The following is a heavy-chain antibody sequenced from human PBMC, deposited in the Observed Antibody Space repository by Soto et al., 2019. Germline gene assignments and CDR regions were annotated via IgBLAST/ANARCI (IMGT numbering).Heavy chain of an antibody. CDR2: IYSSGST. CDR3: AQKGAFGLLNFGDPFPF. CDR1: GGSMRISNYY. V-gene: IGHV4-39*02. J-gene: IGHJ3*01. D-gene: IGHD3-3*01. Sequence: QVQLQESGPGLVQPSETLSLTCSVSGGSMRISNYYWGWIRQPPGKGLEWIGSIYSSGSTYYNPSLKSRVTLSFDKSKNHFSPRLSSVTAADTALYYCAQKGAFGLLNFGDPFPFWGRGTMLTVSS.